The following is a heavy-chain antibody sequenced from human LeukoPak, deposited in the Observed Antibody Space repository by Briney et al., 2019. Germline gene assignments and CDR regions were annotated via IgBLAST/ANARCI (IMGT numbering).Heavy chain of an antibody. Sequence: SETLSLTCTVSGGSISSYYWSWIRPPPGKGLEWIGYIYYSGSTNYNPSLKSRVTISVDTSKNQFSLKLSSVTAADTAVYYCARDPGGYFDYWGQGTLVTVSS. CDR2: IYYSGST. J-gene: IGHJ4*02. CDR1: GGSISSYY. D-gene: IGHD2-15*01. CDR3: ARDPGGYFDY. V-gene: IGHV4-59*01.